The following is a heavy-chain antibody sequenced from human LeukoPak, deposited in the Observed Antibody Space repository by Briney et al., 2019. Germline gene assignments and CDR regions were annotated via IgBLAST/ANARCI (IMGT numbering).Heavy chain of an antibody. CDR1: GFTFTSYA. D-gene: IGHD5-12*01. V-gene: IGHV3-23*01. CDR3: AKALGSIVVTTTDY. J-gene: IGHJ4*02. CDR2: ISSSGGTT. Sequence: PGGSLRLSCAASGFTFTSYAMSWVRQAPGKGLEWVSAISSSGGTTYYADSVKGRFTISRDNSKNTLYVQMHSLRAEDTAVYYCAKALGSIVVTTTDYWGQGTLVTVSS.